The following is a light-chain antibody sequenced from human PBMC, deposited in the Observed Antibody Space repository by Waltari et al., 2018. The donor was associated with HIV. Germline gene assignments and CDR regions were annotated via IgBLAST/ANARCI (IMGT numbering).Light chain of an antibody. CDR2: QNT. CDR3: QAWDSNTAGAV. J-gene: IGLJ2*01. V-gene: IGLV3-1*01. Sequence: SYELTQPPSVSVSPGHTASITCSGATLGDKYACWYQQKPGQSPVLVIYQNTKRPSGIPERFSGSNSGNTATLTISGTQAMDEADYYCQAWDSNTAGAVFGGGTKLTVL. CDR1: TLGDKY.